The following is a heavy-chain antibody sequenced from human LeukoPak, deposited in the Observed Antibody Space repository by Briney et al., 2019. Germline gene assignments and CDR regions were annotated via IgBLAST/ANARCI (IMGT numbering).Heavy chain of an antibody. Sequence: SETLSLTCTVSGGSISVYYWSWIRQSPGKGLEWIGYIYYSGSTNYNPSLKSRVTISLDSSKNHFSLSLSSVTAADTAVYYCARDAGAAAAFYYFDFWGQGTLVTVSS. J-gene: IGHJ4*02. D-gene: IGHD6-13*01. CDR2: IYYSGST. CDR3: ARDAGAAAAFYYFDF. V-gene: IGHV4-59*12. CDR1: GGSISVYY.